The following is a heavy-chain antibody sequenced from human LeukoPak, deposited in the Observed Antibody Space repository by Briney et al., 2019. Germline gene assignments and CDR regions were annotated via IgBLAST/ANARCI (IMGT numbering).Heavy chain of an antibody. CDR1: GGSISRSSYY. D-gene: IGHD5-24*01. J-gene: IGHJ4*02. CDR2: MYYSGST. Sequence: SETLSLTCTVSGGSISRSSYYRGWIRQSPGKGLEWIGNMYYSGSTYYNPSLKSRVTISVDTSKNQFSLKLSSVTAADTAVYYCARQVGRGLQSLWGRYFDYWGQGTLVTVSS. CDR3: ARQVGRGLQSLWGRYFDY. V-gene: IGHV4-39*01.